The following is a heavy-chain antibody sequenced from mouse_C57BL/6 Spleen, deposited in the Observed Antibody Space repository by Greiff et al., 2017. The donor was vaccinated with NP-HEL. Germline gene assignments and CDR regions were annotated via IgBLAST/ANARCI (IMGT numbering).Heavy chain of an antibody. Sequence: QVQLQQSGAELVKPGASVKISCKASGYAFSSYWMNWVKQRPGKGLEWIGQIYPGDGDPNYNGKFKGKATLTADKASSTAYMQLSSLTSEDSAVYFCARSSWDWYFDVWGTGTTVTVSS. V-gene: IGHV1-80*01. D-gene: IGHD4-1*01. CDR1: GYAFSSYW. CDR3: ARSSWDWYFDV. J-gene: IGHJ1*03. CDR2: IYPGDGDP.